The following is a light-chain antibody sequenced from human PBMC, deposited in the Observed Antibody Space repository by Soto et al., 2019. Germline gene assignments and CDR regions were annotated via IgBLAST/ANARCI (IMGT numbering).Light chain of an antibody. Sequence: DIQLTQSPSFLSASKGDRVTITCRASQGISSHLAWYQQIPGKAPKLLIYGASILHSGVPSRFSGSGSGTEFTLTISSLQPDDFATYYCQLYNSPPWTFGQGTKVEIK. V-gene: IGKV1-9*01. J-gene: IGKJ1*01. CDR3: QLYNSPPWT. CDR1: QGISSH. CDR2: GAS.